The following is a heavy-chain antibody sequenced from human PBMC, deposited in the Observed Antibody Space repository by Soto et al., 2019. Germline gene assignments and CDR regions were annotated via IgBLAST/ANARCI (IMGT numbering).Heavy chain of an antibody. Sequence: SGGSLRLSCAASGFTVSSNYMSWVRQAPGKGLERVSVIYSGGSTYYADSVKGRFTISRDNSKNTLYLQMNSLRAEDTAVYYCARDRIAVAGNPEYFQHWGQGTLVTVSS. D-gene: IGHD6-19*01. CDR1: GFTVSSNY. J-gene: IGHJ1*01. CDR3: ARDRIAVAGNPEYFQH. V-gene: IGHV3-66*01. CDR2: IYSGGST.